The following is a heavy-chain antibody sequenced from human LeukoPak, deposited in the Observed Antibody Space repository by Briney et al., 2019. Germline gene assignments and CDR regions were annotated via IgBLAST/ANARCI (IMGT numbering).Heavy chain of an antibody. CDR2: IYISGRT. D-gene: IGHD6-13*01. CDR3: ARGAAGGLSWFDP. CDR1: GGSISSYY. J-gene: IGHJ5*02. Sequence: SETLSLTCSVSGGSISSYYWSWIRQPAGKGLEWIGRIYISGRTNYHPSLKSPVTMSVDTPKNQFSLKLSSVTAADTAVYYCARGAAGGLSWFDPWGQGTLVTVSS. V-gene: IGHV4-4*07.